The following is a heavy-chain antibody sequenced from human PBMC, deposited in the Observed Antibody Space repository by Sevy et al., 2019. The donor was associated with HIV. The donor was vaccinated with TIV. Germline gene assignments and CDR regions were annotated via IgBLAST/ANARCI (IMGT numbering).Heavy chain of an antibody. D-gene: IGHD6-19*01. V-gene: IGHV3-23*01. Sequence: GGSLRLSCAASGFTFSSYAMSWVRQAPGKGLEWVSAISGSGGSTYYADSVKGRFTISRDNSKNTLYLQMNSLRAEDTAVYYCAKDLHGQWLVLGHYYYYGMDVWGQGTTVTVSS. J-gene: IGHJ6*02. CDR3: AKDLHGQWLVLGHYYYYGMDV. CDR1: GFTFSSYA. CDR2: ISGSGGST.